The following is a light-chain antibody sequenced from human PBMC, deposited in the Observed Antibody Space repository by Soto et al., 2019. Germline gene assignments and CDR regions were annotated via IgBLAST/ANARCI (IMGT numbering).Light chain of an antibody. CDR2: DVS. Sequence: QSALTQPASVSGSPGQSITMSCTGTSSDIGGYNYVSWYQQRPGKAPKLMIYDVSDRPSGVSDRFSGSKSGNTASLTISGLQSEDEADYSCSSDTTSSTCVFGGGTKVTVL. J-gene: IGLJ3*02. V-gene: IGLV2-14*03. CDR1: SSDIGGYNY. CDR3: SSDTTSSTCV.